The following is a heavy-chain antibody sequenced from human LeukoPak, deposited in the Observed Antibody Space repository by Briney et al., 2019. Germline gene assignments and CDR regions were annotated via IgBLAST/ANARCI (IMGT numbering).Heavy chain of an antibody. V-gene: IGHV1-8*01. CDR3: ASLASSSWPLYYYYGMDV. J-gene: IGHJ6*02. CDR1: GYTFTSYD. CDR2: MNPNNGNT. Sequence: ASVKVSCKASGYTFTSYDINWVRQATGQGLEWMGWMNPNNGNTDYAQKFQGRVTMTRSTSIHTAYMELSSLRSEDTAVYYCASLASSSWPLYYYYGMDVWGQGTTVTVSS. D-gene: IGHD6-13*01.